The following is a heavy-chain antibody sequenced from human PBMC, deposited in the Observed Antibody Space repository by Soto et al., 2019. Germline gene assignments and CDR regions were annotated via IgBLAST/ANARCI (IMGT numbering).Heavy chain of an antibody. Sequence: EVQLVESGGGLVQPGGSLRLSCTASGFIVSDTYANWVRQAPGKGLEWVSVISHRGDTHYADSVRCRFSLSRYISDTTLHLQMITVRVEETAVYYCAREPRYCRGGSCSITGDASVFWGQGTMVTVSS. CDR3: AREPRYCRGGSCSITGDASVF. J-gene: IGHJ3*01. D-gene: IGHD2-15*01. CDR2: ISHRGDT. CDR1: GFIVSDTY. V-gene: IGHV3-66*01.